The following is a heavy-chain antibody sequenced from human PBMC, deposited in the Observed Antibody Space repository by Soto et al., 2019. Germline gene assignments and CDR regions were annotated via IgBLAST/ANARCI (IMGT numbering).Heavy chain of an antibody. J-gene: IGHJ4*02. D-gene: IGHD3-22*01. CDR2: IYTSGST. CDR1: GGSISSYY. CDR3: ARDPGDSSGYPYYFDY. V-gene: IGHV4-4*07. Sequence: PSETLSLTCTVSGGSISSYYWSWIRQPAGKGLEWIGRIYTSGSTNYNPSLKSRVTMSVGTSKNQFSLKLSSVTAADTAVYYCARDPGDSSGYPYYFDYWGQGTLVTVSS.